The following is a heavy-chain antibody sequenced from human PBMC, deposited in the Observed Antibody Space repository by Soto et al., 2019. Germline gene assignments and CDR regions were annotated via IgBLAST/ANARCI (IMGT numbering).Heavy chain of an antibody. CDR3: ASLQNRYCSGGSCYTYNSFDP. D-gene: IGHD2-15*01. J-gene: IGHJ5*02. Sequence: QVQLVQSGAEVKKPGASVKVSCKVSGYTLTELSMHWVRQAPGKGLEWMGVFDPEDGETIYAQKFQGRVTMTEDTSTDTAYMELSSLRSEDTAVYYCASLQNRYCSGGSCYTYNSFDPWGQGTLVTVSS. CDR2: FDPEDGET. V-gene: IGHV1-24*01. CDR1: GYTLTELS.